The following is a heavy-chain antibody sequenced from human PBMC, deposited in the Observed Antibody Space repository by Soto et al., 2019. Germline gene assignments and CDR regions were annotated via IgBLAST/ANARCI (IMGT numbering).Heavy chain of an antibody. CDR2: IYPRDSDT. V-gene: IGHV5-51*01. Sequence: VESVTNSCKASGYGFTRFWLAWVLQMPGKGLEWMGSIYPRDSDTRYSPSFQGQVTVSADRSTNTAYLQLTSLKASDTAIYYCARQHPLDRFAWYDWGQGTLVTVSS. J-gene: IGHJ4*02. CDR3: ARQHPLDRFAWYD. D-gene: IGHD3-9*01. CDR1: GYGFTRFW.